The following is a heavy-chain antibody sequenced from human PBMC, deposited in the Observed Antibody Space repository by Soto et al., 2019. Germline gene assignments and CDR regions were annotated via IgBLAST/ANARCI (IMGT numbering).Heavy chain of an antibody. CDR2: ISSSSRTT. Sequence: EVQLVESGGGLVQPGGALRLSCAASGFTFSTYNRIWVRQAPGKGLEWVTYISSSSRTTYYADSVKGRFTISSDNAKNSLYLQMNILRDEATAVYYCATDFSDRGSMTAPYWGQGTLVTVSS. J-gene: IGHJ4*02. CDR3: ATDFSDRGSMTAPY. V-gene: IGHV3-48*02. CDR1: GFTFSTYN. D-gene: IGHD2-21*02.